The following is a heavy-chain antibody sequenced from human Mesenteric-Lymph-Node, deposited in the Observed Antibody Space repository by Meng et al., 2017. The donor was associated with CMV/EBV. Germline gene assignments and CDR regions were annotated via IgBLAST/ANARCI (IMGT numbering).Heavy chain of an antibody. J-gene: IGHJ4*02. D-gene: IGHD4-23*01. CDR3: AKDRGPMVVTLGLDY. CDR1: GFTFSSYG. Sequence: GESLKISCAASGFTFSSYGMHWVRQAPGKGLEWVAVIWYDGSNKYYADSVKGRFTISRDNSKNTLYLQMNSLRAEDTAVYYCAKDRGPMVVTLGLDYWDQGTLVTVSS. V-gene: IGHV3-33*06. CDR2: IWYDGSNK.